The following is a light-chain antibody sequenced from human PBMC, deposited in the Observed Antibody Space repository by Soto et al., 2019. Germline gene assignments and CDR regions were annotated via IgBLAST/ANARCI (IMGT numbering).Light chain of an antibody. CDR1: QGIASY. CDR2: AAS. V-gene: IGKV1-9*01. CDR3: QQLITYPLT. Sequence: DIQLTQSPSFLSSSVGDTVTLTCRASQGIASYLAWYQQKPGKAPKLLISAASTLQSGVPSSFSGSGSGTEFTLTISSLQPEDFATYYCQQLITYPLTFGGGTRWIS. J-gene: IGKJ4*01.